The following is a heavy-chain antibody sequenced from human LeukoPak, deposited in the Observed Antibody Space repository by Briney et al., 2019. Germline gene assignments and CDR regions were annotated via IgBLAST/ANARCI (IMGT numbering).Heavy chain of an antibody. CDR3: ARAPLICGGDCYSDY. CDR2: ISSSSSYI. D-gene: IGHD2-21*02. CDR1: GFTFSSYS. Sequence: PGGSLRLSCAASGFTFSSYSMNWVRQAPGKGLEWVSSISSSSSYIFYADSVKGRFTISRDNAKNSLYLQMNSLRAEDTAVYYCARAPLICGGDCYSDYWGQGTLDTVSS. V-gene: IGHV3-21*01. J-gene: IGHJ4*02.